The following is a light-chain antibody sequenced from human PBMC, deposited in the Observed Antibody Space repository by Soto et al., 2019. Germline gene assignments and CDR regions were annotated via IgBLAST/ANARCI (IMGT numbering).Light chain of an antibody. CDR2: DVS. CDR1: SSDVVGYNY. CDR3: SSYTTSNTRQIV. J-gene: IGLJ1*01. V-gene: IGLV2-14*01. Sequence: QSALTQPASVPGSPGQSITISCTGTSSDVVGYNYVSWYQQHPGKAPKFMIYDVSNRPSGVSNRFSGSKSGNTASLTISGLQAEDEADYYCSSYTTSNTRQIVFGTGTKVTVL.